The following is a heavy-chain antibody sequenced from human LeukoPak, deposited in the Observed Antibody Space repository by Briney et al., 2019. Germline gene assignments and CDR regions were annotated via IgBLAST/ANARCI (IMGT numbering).Heavy chain of an antibody. CDR1: GFTFSYAW. CDR2: ISSSSSYI. CDR3: ARDVTLGNFDY. Sequence: GGSLRLSCAASGFTFSYAWMNWVRQAPGKGLEWVSSISSSSSYIYYADSVKGRFTISRDNAKNSLYLQMNSLRAEDTAVYYCARDVTLGNFDYWGQGILVIVSS. V-gene: IGHV3-21*01. J-gene: IGHJ4*02. D-gene: IGHD3-16*01.